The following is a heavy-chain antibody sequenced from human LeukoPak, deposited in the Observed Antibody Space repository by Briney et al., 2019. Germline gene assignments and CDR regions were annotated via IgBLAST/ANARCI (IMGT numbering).Heavy chain of an antibody. J-gene: IGHJ4*02. D-gene: IGHD5-12*01. V-gene: IGHV3-7*01. CDR3: AVGIGWLID. CDR2: IKEDGGEQ. Sequence: GGSLRLSCAASEFTFSSYWMSWVRQAPGKGLEWVANIKEDGGEQYYADPVKGRFSISRDNANNSFYLQMNNLRAEDTAVYYCAVGIGWLIDWGQGTLVTVSS. CDR1: EFTFSSYW.